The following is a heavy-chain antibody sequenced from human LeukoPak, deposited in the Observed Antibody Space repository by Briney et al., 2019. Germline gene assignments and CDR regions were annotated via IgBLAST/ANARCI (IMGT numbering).Heavy chain of an antibody. D-gene: IGHD2-15*01. Sequence: GGSLRLSCAASGFTFSSYSMNWVRPFPGHGLEWVSSISSSSSYIYYADSVKGRFTISRDNAKNSLYLQMNSLRAEDTAVYYCARDRGYCSGGSCYENDYWGQGTLVTVSS. CDR1: GFTFSSYS. CDR2: ISSSSSYI. CDR3: ARDRGYCSGGSCYENDY. J-gene: IGHJ4*02. V-gene: IGHV3-21*01.